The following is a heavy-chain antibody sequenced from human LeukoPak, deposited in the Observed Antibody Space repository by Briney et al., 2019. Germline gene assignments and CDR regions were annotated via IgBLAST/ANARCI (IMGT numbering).Heavy chain of an antibody. D-gene: IGHD1-26*01. J-gene: IGHJ5*02. Sequence: ASVKVSCKASGYTFTSYDISWVRQAPGQGLEWMGWISAYNGNTNYAQKLQGRVTMTTDTSTSTAYMELRSLRSDDTAVYYCARGRGGGATRYNWFDPWGQGTLVTVSS. CDR2: ISAYNGNT. V-gene: IGHV1-18*01. CDR1: GYTFTSYD. CDR3: ARGRGGGATRYNWFDP.